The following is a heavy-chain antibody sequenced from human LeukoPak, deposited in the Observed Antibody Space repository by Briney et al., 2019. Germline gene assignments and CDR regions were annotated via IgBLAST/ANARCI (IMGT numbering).Heavy chain of an antibody. J-gene: IGHJ3*02. CDR1: GGTFSSYA. V-gene: IGHV1-69*13. CDR2: IIPIFGTA. D-gene: IGHD3-16*02. CDR3: ARSRALGELSFDAFDI. Sequence: SVKVSCKASGGTFSSYAISWVRQAPGQELEWMGGIIPIFGTANYAQKFQGRVTITADESTSTAYMELSSLRYEDTAVYYCARSRALGELSFDAFDIWGQGTMVTVSS.